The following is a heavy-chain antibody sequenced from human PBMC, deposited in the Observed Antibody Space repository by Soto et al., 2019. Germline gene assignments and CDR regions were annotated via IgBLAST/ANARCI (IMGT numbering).Heavy chain of an antibody. CDR1: GYPVTAYY. CDR2: INPATGAA. D-gene: IGHD3-3*01. CDR3: ARGGGVGVAGSAAFDM. Sequence: QLHLVHSGAVVKKPGASVTVSCSASGYPVTAYYMHWVRQAPGRGLEGMGGINPATGAAKYTQTLRGRVTMTRDTSTSAVFMELGGPTSEDTAVFYCARGGGVGVAGSAAFDMWGQGTLVTVSS. J-gene: IGHJ3*02. V-gene: IGHV1-2*02.